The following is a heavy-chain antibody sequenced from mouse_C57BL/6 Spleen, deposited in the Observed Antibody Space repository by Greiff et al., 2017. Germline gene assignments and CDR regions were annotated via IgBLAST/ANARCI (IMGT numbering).Heavy chain of an antibody. Sequence: QVQLQQPGAELVKPGASVKLSCKASGYTFTSYWMHWVKQRPGQGLAWIGMIHPNSGSTNYNEKFKSKATLTVDKSSSTAYMQLSSLTSEDSAVYYCATLHYYAPFAYWGQGTLVTVSA. CDR2: IHPNSGST. CDR1: GYTFTSYW. CDR3: ATLHYYAPFAY. V-gene: IGHV1-64*01. J-gene: IGHJ3*01. D-gene: IGHD1-2*01.